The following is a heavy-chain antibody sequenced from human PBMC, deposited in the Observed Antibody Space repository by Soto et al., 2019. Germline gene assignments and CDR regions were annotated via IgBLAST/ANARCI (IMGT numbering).Heavy chain of an antibody. V-gene: IGHV1-8*01. J-gene: IGHJ6*02. CDR3: ARVGGQLFGDHGMDV. D-gene: IGHD3-10*01. CDR1: GYTFTTYE. CDR2: MSPSSGNT. Sequence: QVQLVQSGAEVKKPGASVKVSCKASGYTFTTYEINWVRQVPGQGLEWMGWMSPSSGNTGYVDQFRGRVTMTNNTSMTTAYMELSTLRSEDTAVYYFARVGGQLFGDHGMDVWGQGTTVTVSS.